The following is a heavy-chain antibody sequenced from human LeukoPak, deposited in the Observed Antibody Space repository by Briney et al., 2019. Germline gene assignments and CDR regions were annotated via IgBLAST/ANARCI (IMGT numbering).Heavy chain of an antibody. J-gene: IGHJ4*02. CDR1: GYSISIGYY. D-gene: IGHD6-19*01. V-gene: IGHV4-38-2*01. Sequence: PSETLSLTCAVSGYSISIGYYWGWIRQPPGKGLEWIGSFYHSGSTFYNPSLKSRVTISLDTSKNQFSLRLSSVTATDTAVYYCAGSDIPVALTPFDYWGQGTLVTVSS. CDR3: AGSDIPVALTPFDY. CDR2: FYHSGST.